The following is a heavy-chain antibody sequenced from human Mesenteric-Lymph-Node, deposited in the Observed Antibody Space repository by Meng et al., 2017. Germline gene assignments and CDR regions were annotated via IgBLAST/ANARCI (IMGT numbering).Heavy chain of an antibody. V-gene: IGHV1-18*04. CDR3: ARDPGYSSGWPYFDY. J-gene: IGHJ4*02. CDR1: GFTFSNAW. CDR2: ISAYSGNT. Sequence: GESLKISCAASGFTFSNAWMSWVRQAPGKGLEWVGWISAYSGNTNYAQKVQDRVTMTTDTSTSTAYMELRSLRSDDTAVYYCARDPGYSSGWPYFDYWGQGILVTVSS. D-gene: IGHD6-19*01.